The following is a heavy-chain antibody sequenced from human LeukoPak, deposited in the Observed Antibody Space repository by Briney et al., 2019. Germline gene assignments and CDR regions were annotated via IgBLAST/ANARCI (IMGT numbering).Heavy chain of an antibody. Sequence: SETLSLTCAVYGGSFSGYYWSWIRQPPGKGLEWIGEINHSGSTNYNPSLKSRVTISVDTSKNQFSLKLSSVTAADTAVYYCARGSTSYYFDYWGQGTLVTVSS. CDR1: GGSFSGYY. V-gene: IGHV4-34*01. CDR3: ARGSTSYYFDY. CDR2: INHSGST. D-gene: IGHD2-2*01. J-gene: IGHJ4*02.